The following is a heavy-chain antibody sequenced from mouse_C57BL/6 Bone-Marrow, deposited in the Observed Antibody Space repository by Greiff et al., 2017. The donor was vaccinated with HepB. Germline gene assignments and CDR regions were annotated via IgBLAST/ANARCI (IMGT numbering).Heavy chain of an antibody. D-gene: IGHD1-1*01. V-gene: IGHV5-12*01. CDR2: ISNGGGST. J-gene: IGHJ4*01. Sequence: DVHLVESGGGLVQPGGSLKLSCAASGFTFSDYYMYWVRQTPEKRLEWVAYISNGGGSTYYPDTVKGRFTISRDNAKNTLYLQMSRLKSEDTAMYYCARHPYYYVSSGYAMDYWGQGTSVTVSS. CDR3: ARHPYYYVSSGYAMDY. CDR1: GFTFSDYY.